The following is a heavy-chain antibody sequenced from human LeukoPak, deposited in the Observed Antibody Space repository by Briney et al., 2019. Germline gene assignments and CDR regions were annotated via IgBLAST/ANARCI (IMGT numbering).Heavy chain of an antibody. J-gene: IGHJ4*02. CDR3: ASRGWLVRGFDY. CDR2: IYHSGST. V-gene: IGHV4-59*12. D-gene: IGHD6-19*01. CDR1: GGSISSFY. Sequence: SETLSLTCSVSGGSISSFYWSWIRQPPGKGLEWIGSIYHSGSTYYNPSLKSRVTISVDKSKNQFSLKLSSVTAADTAVYYCASRGWLVRGFDYWGQGTLVTVSS.